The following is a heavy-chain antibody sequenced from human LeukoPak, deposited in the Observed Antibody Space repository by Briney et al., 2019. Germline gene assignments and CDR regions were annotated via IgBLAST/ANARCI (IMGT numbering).Heavy chain of an antibody. J-gene: IGHJ6*03. CDR3: AKDGDDFWRGYHSSVDSYYYMDV. CDR1: GFTFSTYA. V-gene: IGHV3-23*01. CDR2: ISGSGGST. Sequence: GGSLRLSCAASGFTFSTYAMSWVRQAPGRGLEWVSAISGSGGSTYDADSVKGRFTISRDNSQNTLYLQMNRLRAEDTAIYYCAKDGDDFWRGYHSSVDSYYYMDVWGKGTTVTVSS. D-gene: IGHD3-3*01.